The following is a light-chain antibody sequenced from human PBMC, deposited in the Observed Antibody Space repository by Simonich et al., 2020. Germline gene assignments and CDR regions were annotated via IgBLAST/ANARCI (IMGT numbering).Light chain of an antibody. J-gene: IGKJ1*01. CDR1: QSVLYSSNNKNY. CDR2: WAS. Sequence: DIVMTQSPDSLAVSLGERATINCKSSQSVLYSSNNKNYLAWYQKKTGKSPKLLIYWASTRESGVPDRFSGSGSGTDFTLTISSLQAEDVAVYYCQQYYSTPWTFGQGTKVEIK. V-gene: IGKV4-1*01. CDR3: QQYYSTPWT.